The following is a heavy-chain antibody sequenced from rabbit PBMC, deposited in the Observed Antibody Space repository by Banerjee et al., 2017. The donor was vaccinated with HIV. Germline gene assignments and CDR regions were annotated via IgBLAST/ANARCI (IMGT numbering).Heavy chain of an antibody. CDR2: IADSGST. J-gene: IGHJ4*01. CDR1: GFDFSSHG. CDR3: VRDVGSSGYSDFFSL. D-gene: IGHD1-1*01. Sequence: QQQLEESGGGLVQPGGSLTLSCKASGFDFSSHGVSWVRQAPGKGLEYIGTIADSGSTYYASWVNGRFTISSHNAQNTLYLQLSGLTAADTATYFCVRDVGSSGYSDFFSLWGQGTLVTVS. V-gene: IGHV1S29*01.